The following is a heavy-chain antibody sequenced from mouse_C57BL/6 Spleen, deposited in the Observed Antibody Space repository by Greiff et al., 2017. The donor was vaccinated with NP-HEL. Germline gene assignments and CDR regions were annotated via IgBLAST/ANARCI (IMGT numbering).Heavy chain of an antibody. CDR3: ARRDYFDY. J-gene: IGHJ2*01. CDR1: GFSLRTSGMG. Sequence: VKLMESGPGILQSSQTLSLTCSFSGFSLRTSGMGVSWIRQPSGKGLEWLAHIYWDDDKRYNQSLKRRLTISKDTSRNQVFLKITSVDTADTATYYCARRDYFDYWGQGTTLTVSS. CDR2: IYWDDDK. V-gene: IGHV8-12*01.